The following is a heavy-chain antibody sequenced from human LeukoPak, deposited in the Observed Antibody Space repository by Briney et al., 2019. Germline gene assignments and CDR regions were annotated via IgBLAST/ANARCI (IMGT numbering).Heavy chain of an antibody. D-gene: IGHD5-12*01. CDR3: VKAIRPTRLDY. Sequence: GGSLRLSCAASQFSVSTSYMSWVRQAPGKGLEWVSVMYSGGSSYNADSVKGRVTISRDNSKNTLYLQMDSLRVEDTAVYYCVKAIRPTRLDYWGQGTLVTVSS. J-gene: IGHJ4*02. CDR1: QFSVSTSY. CDR2: MYSGGSS. V-gene: IGHV3-53*01.